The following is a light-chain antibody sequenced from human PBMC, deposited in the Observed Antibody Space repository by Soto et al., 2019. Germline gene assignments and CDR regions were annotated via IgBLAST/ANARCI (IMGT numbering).Light chain of an antibody. V-gene: IGKV3-11*01. CDR1: QTVNNY. CDR3: QQRGSWPWLT. Sequence: EIVLKQSPGTLSLSPGERATLSCRTSQTVNNYLAWYQQKPGQAPRLVIYDASNRATGIPARFSGSGSGTDFTLTINSLEPEDSAVDYCQQRGSWPWLTFGGGTRVEIK. CDR2: DAS. J-gene: IGKJ4*01.